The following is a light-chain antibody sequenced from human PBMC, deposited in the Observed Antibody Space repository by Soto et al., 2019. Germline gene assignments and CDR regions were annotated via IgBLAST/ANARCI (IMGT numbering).Light chain of an antibody. CDR1: QSVRSSY. Sequence: EIVLTQSPGTLSLSPGERATLNCRASQSVRSSYLAWYQQQPGQAPRLLIHGASRRATGIPDRFSGSGSGTDFTLTINRLEPEDFAVYYCQQRNFWPLTFGPGTRVEIK. J-gene: IGKJ3*01. CDR2: GAS. CDR3: QQRNFWPLT. V-gene: IGKV3D-20*02.